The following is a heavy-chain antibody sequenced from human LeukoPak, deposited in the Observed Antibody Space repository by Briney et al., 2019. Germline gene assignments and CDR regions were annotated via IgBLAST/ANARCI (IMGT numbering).Heavy chain of an antibody. CDR2: TYYSGST. CDR1: GGSISSGGYY. Sequence: PSETLSLTCTVSGGSISSGGYYWTWIRQHPGKGLEWIGYTYYSGSTNYNPSLKSRVTISVDTSKNQFSLKLRSVTAADTAMYYCAREKEKQQLVPAITFYYMDVWGKGTTVTVSS. J-gene: IGHJ6*03. CDR3: AREKEKQQLVPAITFYYMDV. D-gene: IGHD6-13*01. V-gene: IGHV4-31*03.